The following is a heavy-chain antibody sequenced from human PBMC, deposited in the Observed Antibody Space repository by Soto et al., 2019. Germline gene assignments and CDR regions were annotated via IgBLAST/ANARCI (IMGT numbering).Heavy chain of an antibody. V-gene: IGHV3-74*01. D-gene: IGHD2-15*01. CDR2: INNDGSVS. J-gene: IGHJ6*03. CDR3: ARGDCVGGTCYSLAGSFYSYMDV. CDR1: GFTFSNYW. Sequence: EVQLVESGGGLVQPGGSLRLSCVASGFTFSNYWMYWVRQAPGEGLVWVSRINNDGSVSSYADSVKGRLTISRDNVKNTRYLQMDSLRAEDTAVYYCARGDCVGGTCYSLAGSFYSYMDVLGKGTTVTVFS.